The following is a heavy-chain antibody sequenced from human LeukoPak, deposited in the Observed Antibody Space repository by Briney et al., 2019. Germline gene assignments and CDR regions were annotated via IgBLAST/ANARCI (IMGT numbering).Heavy chain of an antibody. CDR3: ARAYDPDYYDSDWYFDL. V-gene: IGHV3-23*01. D-gene: IGHD3-22*01. CDR2: ISGSGGST. CDR1: GFTFSSYA. J-gene: IGHJ2*01. Sequence: GGSLRLSCAASGFTFSSYAMSWVRQAPGKGLEWVSAISGSGGSTYYADSVKGRFTISRDNSKNTLYLQMNSLRAEDTAVYYCARAYDPDYYDSDWYFDLWGRGTLVTVSS.